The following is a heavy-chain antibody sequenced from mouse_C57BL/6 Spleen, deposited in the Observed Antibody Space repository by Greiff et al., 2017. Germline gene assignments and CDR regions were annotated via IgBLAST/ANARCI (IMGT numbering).Heavy chain of an antibody. Sequence: EVQLQQPGPELVKPGASVKISCKASGYTFTDYYMDWVKQRRGKSLEWIGDIYPYNGGTNYKQKFKSKATLTVDTSSSTAYMQLRSLTSEDAAVYYCARRDYSNNVYWYVGVRGTGATVTVAS. J-gene: IGHJ1*03. D-gene: IGHD2-5*01. V-gene: IGHV1-18*01. CDR1: GYTFTDYY. CDR2: IYPYNGGT. CDR3: ARRDYSNNVYWYVGV.